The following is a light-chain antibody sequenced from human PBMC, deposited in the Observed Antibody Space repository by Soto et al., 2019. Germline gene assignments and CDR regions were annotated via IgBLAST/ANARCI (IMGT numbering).Light chain of an antibody. V-gene: IGLV1-40*01. CDR3: QSYDSRLSAVV. CDR2: DNS. Sequence: QSALTQPPSVSGAPGQRVTISCTGNSSNIGAGFDVHWYQQPPGTAPKLLIYDNSNRPSGVPDRFSGSKSGTSASLAITGLQAEDGTDYYCQSYDSRLSAVVFGGGTKLTVL. CDR1: SSNIGAGFD. J-gene: IGLJ2*01.